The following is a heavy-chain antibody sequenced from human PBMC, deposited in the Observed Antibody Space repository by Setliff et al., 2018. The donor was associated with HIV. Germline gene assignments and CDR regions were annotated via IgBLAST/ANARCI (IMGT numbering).Heavy chain of an antibody. V-gene: IGHV1-18*01. CDR1: GYIFSTYG. CDR2: ISASNGNT. Sequence: ASVKVSCKASGYIFSTYGISWVRQAPGQGLEWMGWISASNGNTHYAQKVQGRVTLTTDTSTNAAYMELRSLRSDDAAVYYCAKTTPQPHYYYYVDVWGKGTTVTVSS. J-gene: IGHJ6*03. D-gene: IGHD4-17*01. CDR3: AKTTPQPHYYYYVDV.